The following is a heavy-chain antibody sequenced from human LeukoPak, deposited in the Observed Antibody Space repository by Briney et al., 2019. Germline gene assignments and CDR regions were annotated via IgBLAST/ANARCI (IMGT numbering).Heavy chain of an antibody. V-gene: IGHV3-7*01. CDR1: GFSFTTYW. D-gene: IGHD3-3*01. J-gene: IGHJ4*02. CDR3: ARDHPSYYDFWSSYQPYYFDY. Sequence: PGESLRLSCAASGFSFTTYWMSWVRQAPGKGLEWVANIKQDGSEKYYVDSVKGRFTISRDNAKNSLYLQMNSLRAEDTAVYYCARDHPSYYDFWSSYQPYYFDYWGQGTLVTVSS. CDR2: IKQDGSEK.